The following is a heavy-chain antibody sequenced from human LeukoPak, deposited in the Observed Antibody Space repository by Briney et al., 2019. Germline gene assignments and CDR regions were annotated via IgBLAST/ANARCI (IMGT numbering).Heavy chain of an antibody. D-gene: IGHD6-13*01. V-gene: IGHV1-18*01. CDR1: GYTFTSYG. CDR2: ISAYNGNT. Sequence: ASVKVSCKASGYTFTSYGISWVRQAPGQGLEWMGWISAYNGNTNYAQKLQGRVTMTTDTSTSTAYMELRSLRSDDTAVYYCARGAPSQLKQTAWLDPWGQGTLVTVSS. CDR3: ARGAPSQLKQTAWLDP. J-gene: IGHJ5*02.